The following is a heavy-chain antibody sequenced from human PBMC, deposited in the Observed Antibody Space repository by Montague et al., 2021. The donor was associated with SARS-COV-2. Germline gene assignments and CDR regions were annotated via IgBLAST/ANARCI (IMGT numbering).Heavy chain of an antibody. Sequence: SETLSLTCSVSGNSFSNSRYYWGWIRQPPGKGLEWIGSFYFGGNSFYNSSLESRVTLSVDTSKNQFSLQLSSVTAADTAVYYCARHFGRSEVTGLDYWGQGILVTVSS. J-gene: IGHJ4*02. D-gene: IGHD2-21*02. V-gene: IGHV4-39*01. CDR3: ARHFGRSEVTGLDY. CDR1: GNSFSNSRYY. CDR2: FYFGGNS.